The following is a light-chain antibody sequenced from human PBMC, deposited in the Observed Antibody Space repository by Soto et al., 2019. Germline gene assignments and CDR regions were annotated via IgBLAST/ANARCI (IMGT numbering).Light chain of an antibody. CDR3: HQYGGPPRT. CDR2: GAS. CDR1: QSVTSNS. J-gene: IGKJ1*01. V-gene: IGKV3-20*01. Sequence: EPVLTQAPGALSLSPGERHTLSCRASQSVTSNSLAWYQQKPGQAPSXXIYGASNRVSGIPDRFSGSGSGTELTFTISRLEPEDVEVYDGHQYGGPPRTFGQGTKVDIK.